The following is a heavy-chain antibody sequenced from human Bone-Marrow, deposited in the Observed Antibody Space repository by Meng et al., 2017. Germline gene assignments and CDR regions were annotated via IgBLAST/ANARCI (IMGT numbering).Heavy chain of an antibody. CDR1: GYTFTGYY. CDR3: ARVLDCSGGSCQYCFDY. J-gene: IGHJ4*02. D-gene: IGHD2-15*01. CDR2: INPNSGGT. V-gene: IGHV1-2*06. Sequence: ASVKVSCKASGYTFTGYYMHWVRQAPGQGLEWMGRINPNSGGTNYAQKFQGRVTMTRDTSISTAYMELSRLRSDDTAVYYCARVLDCSGGSCQYCFDYWGQGTLVTVSS.